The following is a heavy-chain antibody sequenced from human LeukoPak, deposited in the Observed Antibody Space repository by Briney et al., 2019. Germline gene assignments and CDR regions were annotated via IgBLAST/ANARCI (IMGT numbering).Heavy chain of an antibody. D-gene: IGHD6-13*01. Sequence: ASVKVSCKASGYTFTGYYMHWVRQAPGQGLEWMGRINPNSGGTNYAQKFQGRVTMTRDTSISTAYMELSRLRSDDTAVYYCARGAHLAAAWVYYYYGMDVWGQGTTVTVSS. CDR1: GYTFTGYY. CDR3: ARGAHLAAAWVYYYYGMDV. V-gene: IGHV1-2*06. J-gene: IGHJ6*02. CDR2: INPNSGGT.